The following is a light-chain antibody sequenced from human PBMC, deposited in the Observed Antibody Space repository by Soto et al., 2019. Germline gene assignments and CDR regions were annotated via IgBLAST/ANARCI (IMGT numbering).Light chain of an antibody. J-gene: IGLJ3*02. V-gene: IGLV2-8*01. CDR3: SSHGGGNNRGM. CDR1: SSDVGGYNL. CDR2: EVS. Sequence: QSALTQPPSASGSPGQSVTISCTGTSSDVGGYNLVSWYQQHPGKAPKLMIYEVSKRPSGVPARFSGSKSGNTASLTVSGLQAEDEADYFGSSHGGGNNRGMFGGGTKLTVL.